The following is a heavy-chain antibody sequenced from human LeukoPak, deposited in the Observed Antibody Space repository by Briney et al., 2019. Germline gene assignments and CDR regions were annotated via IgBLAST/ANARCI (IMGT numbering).Heavy chain of an antibody. D-gene: IGHD3-22*01. CDR2: ISGSGGST. CDR1: GFTFSNCA. V-gene: IGHV3-23*01. CDR3: ADGRTTSGYLAHDH. J-gene: IGHJ5*02. Sequence: GGSPRLSCTASGFTFSNCAMSWVRQAPGKGLEWVSAISGSGGSTYYADSVKGRFTISRDNSKNTLYLQLNSLRAEDTAVYYCADGRTTSGYLAHDHWGQGTLVTVSS.